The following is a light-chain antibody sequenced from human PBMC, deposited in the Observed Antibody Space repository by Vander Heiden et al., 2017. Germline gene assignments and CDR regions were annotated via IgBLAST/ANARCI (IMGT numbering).Light chain of an antibody. CDR2: STN. CDR1: SGSVSPSYY. CDR3: VLYMGSGIWV. V-gene: IGLV8-61*01. J-gene: IGLJ3*02. Sequence: QTVVTQEPSFSVSPGGTVTRTSGFASGSVSPSYYPSWYQQTPDQAARTLIYSTNTRSSGVPGRFSGSILGNKAALTITGAQADEESDYYCVLYMGSGIWVFGGGTKLTVL.